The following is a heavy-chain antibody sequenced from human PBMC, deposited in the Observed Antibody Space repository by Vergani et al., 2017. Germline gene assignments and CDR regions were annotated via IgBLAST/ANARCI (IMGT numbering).Heavy chain of an antibody. Sequence: QVTLKESGPVLVKPTETLTLTCTVSGFSLSNARMGVSWIRQPPGKALEWLAHIFSNDGTSYSPSLKSRLTSSKDTSKSQVVLTMTNMDPVDTATYYCALHHSGSNCSFDYWGQGTLVTVSS. CDR1: GFSLSNARMG. V-gene: IGHV2-26*01. CDR2: IFSNDGT. J-gene: IGHJ4*02. D-gene: IGHD1-26*01. CDR3: ALHHSGSNCSFDY.